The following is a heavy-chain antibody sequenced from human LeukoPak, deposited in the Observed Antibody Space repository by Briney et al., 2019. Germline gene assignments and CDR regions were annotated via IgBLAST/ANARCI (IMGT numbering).Heavy chain of an antibody. CDR2: IKQDGSEK. V-gene: IGHV3-7*01. CDR3: ARENYFDY. CDR1: RFTFSSYW. J-gene: IGHJ4*02. Sequence: GGSLRLSCAASRFTFSSYWMGWVRQAPGKGLEWVANIKQDGSEKYYVDSVKGRFTISRDSAKNSLYLQMNSLRAEDTAVYYCARENYFDYWGQGTLVTVSS.